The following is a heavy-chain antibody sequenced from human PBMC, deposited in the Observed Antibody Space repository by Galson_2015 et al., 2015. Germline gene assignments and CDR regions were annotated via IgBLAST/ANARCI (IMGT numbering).Heavy chain of an antibody. V-gene: IGHV3-23*01. CDR2: ISGSGGNT. Sequence: SLRLSCAASGFTFETYAMSWVRQAPGKGLEWVSAISGSGGNTFYADSVKGRFTISRNNSLNTIYVQMSNVRAEDTAVYYCAKIKKTGLDVAADSWGQGTLVTVSS. CDR3: AKIKKTGLDVAADS. J-gene: IGHJ4*02. CDR1: GFTFETYA. D-gene: IGHD6-25*01.